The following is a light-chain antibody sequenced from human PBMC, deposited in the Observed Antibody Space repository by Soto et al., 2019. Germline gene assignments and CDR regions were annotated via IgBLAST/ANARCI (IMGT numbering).Light chain of an antibody. Sequence: ALTQPASVSGSPGQSITISCTGTSSDVGGYNYVSWYQQHPGKAPKLMIYEVSNRPSGVSNRFSGSKSGNTASLTISGLQAEDEADYYCSSYTSSSTLYVFGTGTKVTVL. CDR2: EVS. CDR1: SSDVGGYNY. J-gene: IGLJ1*01. CDR3: SSYTSSSTLYV. V-gene: IGLV2-14*01.